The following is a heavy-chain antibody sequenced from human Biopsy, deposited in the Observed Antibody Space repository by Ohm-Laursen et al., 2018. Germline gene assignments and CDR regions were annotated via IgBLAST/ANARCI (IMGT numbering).Heavy chain of an antibody. CDR3: GRAVRNQLLTDP. Sequence: ASVKVSCKASGYTFTSYDITWVRQASGQGPEWIGWLNPVSGNSNFGQRFRGRVTVTSDTSISTAYMELSGLTSDDTATYYCGRAVRNQLLTDPWGQGTLVTVTS. D-gene: IGHD1-7*01. CDR1: GYTFTSYD. CDR2: LNPVSGNS. J-gene: IGHJ5*02. V-gene: IGHV1-8*01.